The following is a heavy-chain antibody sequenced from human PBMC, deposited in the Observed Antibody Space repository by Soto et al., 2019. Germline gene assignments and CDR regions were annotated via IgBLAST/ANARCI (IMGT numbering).Heavy chain of an antibody. Sequence: EVRLLESGGGSEQPGGSLRLSCAASGFNFRTYAMYWVRQAPGKGLEWVLAIDDGNSAYYADSVKGRFIISRDNSRNTLYLQMDGLRVEDTAIYFCTKRPMCAGDCWYFDDWGQGILVTVSS. J-gene: IGHJ4*02. V-gene: IGHV3-23*05. D-gene: IGHD2-21*02. CDR2: IDDGNSA. CDR1: GFNFRTYA. CDR3: TKRPMCAGDCWYFDD.